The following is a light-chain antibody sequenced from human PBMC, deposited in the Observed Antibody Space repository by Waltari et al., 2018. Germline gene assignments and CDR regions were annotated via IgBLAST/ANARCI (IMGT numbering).Light chain of an antibody. J-gene: IGKJ1*01. CDR1: ESVSHW. CDR2: KAS. V-gene: IGKV1-5*03. Sequence: DIQLTKSPSTLSASVGDRVTIPCRASESVSHWLAWHQQRPGKAPRLLIFKASYLEGGVSQRFSGSGSETEFTLTISGLQPDDFATYYCQQYNTYPWTFGQGTKVEIK. CDR3: QQYNTYPWT.